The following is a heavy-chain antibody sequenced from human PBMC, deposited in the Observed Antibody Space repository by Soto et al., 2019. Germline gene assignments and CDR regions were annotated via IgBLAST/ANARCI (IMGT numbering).Heavy chain of an antibody. CDR3: ARDSTAAQGHFQH. V-gene: IGHV4-4*02. CDR1: AASISSGNW. J-gene: IGHJ1*01. D-gene: IGHD6-13*01. Sequence: QVQLQESGPGLVKPSGTLSLTCAVSAASISSGNWWSWVRQPPGKGLEWIGEIYRSGATNYNPSLTSRVIISVDQSKNHFSLKLSSVTAADTAVYYCARDSTAAQGHFQHWGQGTLVTVSS. CDR2: IYRSGAT.